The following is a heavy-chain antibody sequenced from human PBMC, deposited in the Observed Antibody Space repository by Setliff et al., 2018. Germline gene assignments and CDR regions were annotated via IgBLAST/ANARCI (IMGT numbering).Heavy chain of an antibody. CDR2: IKSRGDSATV. J-gene: IGHJ6*03. CDR1: GFTFSNAW. Sequence: GESLRLSCVVSGFTFSNAWMNWVRLVPGKGLEWVGRIKSRGDSATVHYAAPVQGRFTISREDSKDTLYLQMNSLKTEDTAVYFCARVYCRHRCLVESYMDVWGTGTTVTVSS. V-gene: IGHV3-15*07. CDR3: ARVYCRHRCLVESYMDV. D-gene: IGHD3-16*01.